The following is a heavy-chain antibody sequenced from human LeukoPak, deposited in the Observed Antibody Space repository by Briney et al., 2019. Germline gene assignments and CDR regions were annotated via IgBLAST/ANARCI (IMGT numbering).Heavy chain of an antibody. CDR3: ARVKRGYSYGLTNNFDY. D-gene: IGHD5-18*01. CDR1: GGSFSGYY. Sequence: SETLSLTCAVYGGSFSGYYWSWIRQPPGKGLEWIGEINHSGSTNYNPSLKSRVTISVDTSKNQFSLKLSSVTAADTAVYYCARVKRGYSYGLTNNFDYWGQGTPVTVSS. V-gene: IGHV4-34*01. CDR2: INHSGST. J-gene: IGHJ4*02.